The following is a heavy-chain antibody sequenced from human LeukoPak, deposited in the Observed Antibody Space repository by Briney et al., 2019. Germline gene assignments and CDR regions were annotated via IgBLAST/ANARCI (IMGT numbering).Heavy chain of an antibody. CDR1: GFTFSGYA. D-gene: IGHD3-16*02. CDR3: AREWHTGLIAY. CDR2: ISNDGSNK. J-gene: IGHJ4*02. Sequence: PGGSLRLPCAASGFTFSGYAMHWIRQAPGKGLECVAVISNDGSNKSYADSVKGRFTISRDSSKNTLYLQMNSLRTEDTAVYYCAREWHTGLIAYWGQGTLVSVSS. V-gene: IGHV3-30*04.